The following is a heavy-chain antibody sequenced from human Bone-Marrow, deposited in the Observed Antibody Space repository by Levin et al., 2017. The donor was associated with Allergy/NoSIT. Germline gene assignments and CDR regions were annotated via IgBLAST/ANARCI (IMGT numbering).Heavy chain of an antibody. J-gene: IGHJ4*02. CDR1: GFTFSSYA. CDR3: ARDGTRLQPKVRSYFDY. D-gene: IGHD5-24*01. Sequence: PGGSLRLSCAASGFTFSSYAMHWVRQAPGKGLEWVAVISYDGSNKYYADSVKGRFTISRDNSKNTLYLQMNSLRAEDTAVYYCARDGTRLQPKVRSYFDYWGQGTLVTVSS. CDR2: ISYDGSNK. V-gene: IGHV3-30*04.